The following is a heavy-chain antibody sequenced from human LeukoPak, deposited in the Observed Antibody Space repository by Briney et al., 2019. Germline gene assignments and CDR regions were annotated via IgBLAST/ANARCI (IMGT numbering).Heavy chain of an antibody. CDR2: IYYSGST. J-gene: IGHJ4*02. V-gene: IGHV4-31*03. Sequence: SQTLSLTCTVSGGSISSGGYYWSWIRQHPGKGLEWIGYIYYSGSTYYNPSLKSRVTISVDTSKNQFSLKLISVTAADTAVYYCARTVDTAAFGEYYFVYWGQGTLVTVSS. CDR1: GGSISSGGYY. CDR3: ARTVDTAAFGEYYFVY. D-gene: IGHD5-18*01.